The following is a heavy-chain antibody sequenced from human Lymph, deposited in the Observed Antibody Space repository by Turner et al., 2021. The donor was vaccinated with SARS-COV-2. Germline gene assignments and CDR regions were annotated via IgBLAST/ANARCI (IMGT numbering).Heavy chain of an antibody. D-gene: IGHD1-26*01. CDR2: IKQDGSEK. CDR1: GFTFSYYW. CDR3: ARMGSSSWYFDY. Sequence: EVQLVESGGGLVQPGGSLRLSCAASGFTFSYYWMSWVRQAPGKGLEWVANIKQDGSEKYYVDSVKGRFTISRDNAKNSLFLQMNSLRAEDTAVYHCARMGSSSWYFDYWGQGTLVTVSS. V-gene: IGHV3-7*01. J-gene: IGHJ4*02.